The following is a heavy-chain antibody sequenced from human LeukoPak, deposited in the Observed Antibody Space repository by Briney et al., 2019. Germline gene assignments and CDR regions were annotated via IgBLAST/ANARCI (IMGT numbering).Heavy chain of an antibody. V-gene: IGHV3-11*01. CDR2: ISSSGSTI. CDR1: GFTFSDYY. CDR3: ARDRGDIVVVPAAGVDY. Sequence: PGGSLRLSCAASGFTFSDYYMSWIRQAPGKGLEWVSYISSSGSTIYYADSVKGRFTISRDNAKNSLYRQMNSLRAEDTAVYYCARDRGDIVVVPAAGVDYWGQGTLVTVSS. D-gene: IGHD2-2*01. J-gene: IGHJ4*02.